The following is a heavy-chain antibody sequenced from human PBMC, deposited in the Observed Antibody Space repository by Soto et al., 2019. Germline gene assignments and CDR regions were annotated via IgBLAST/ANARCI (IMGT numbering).Heavy chain of an antibody. J-gene: IGHJ4*02. CDR1: GFTFSDHV. D-gene: IGHD6-19*01. V-gene: IGHV3-23*01. CDR3: AKDVHDSGWSLLYLDY. Sequence: GGSLRLSCAASGFTFSDHVMSWVRRAPGQGLEWVSAIDTGGRTYYTDSVKGRFTVSRDNSRDTLYVQMNNLRAEDAALYYCAKDVHDSGWSLLYLDYWGQGARVTVSS. CDR2: IDTGGRT.